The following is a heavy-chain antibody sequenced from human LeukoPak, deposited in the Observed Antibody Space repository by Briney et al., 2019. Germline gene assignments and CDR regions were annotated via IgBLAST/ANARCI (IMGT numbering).Heavy chain of an antibody. J-gene: IGHJ4*02. V-gene: IGHV3-15*01. CDR2: IKSKTDGGTT. CDR3: TTDGLYYDFWSGYRN. CDR1: GFTFSNAW. Sequence: GGSLRLSCAASGFTFSNAWMSWVRQAPGKGLEWVGRIKSKTDGGTTDYAAPVKGRFTISRDDSKNTLYLQMNSLKTEDTAVYYCTTDGLYYDFWSGYRNWGQGTLVTVSS. D-gene: IGHD3-3*01.